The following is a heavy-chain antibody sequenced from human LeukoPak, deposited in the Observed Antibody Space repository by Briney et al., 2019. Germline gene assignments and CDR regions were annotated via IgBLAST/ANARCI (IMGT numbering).Heavy chain of an antibody. Sequence: SETLSLTCTVSGGSISSSYWSWIRQPAGKGLEWIGRIYTSGSTNYNPSLQSRITTSVDTSKNQFSLKLSSVAAADTAVYCCARGRGQQLVHWGQGTLVTVSS. V-gene: IGHV4-4*07. D-gene: IGHD6-13*01. CDR1: GGSISSSY. J-gene: IGHJ4*02. CDR2: IYTSGST. CDR3: ARGRGQQLVH.